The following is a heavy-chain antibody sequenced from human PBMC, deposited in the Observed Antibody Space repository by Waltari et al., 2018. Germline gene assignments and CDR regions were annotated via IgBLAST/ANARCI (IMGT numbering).Heavy chain of an antibody. CDR3: AKDAFGNTYVDH. CDR2: IWFDGGQT. V-gene: IGHV3-33*06. Sequence: QAQLVESGGGGVQPGISLRLTCTGTGLSISSYGMHWVRQAPGKGLGWVALIWFDGGQTYYADSVRGRFTISRDNSKNTLYLDMNSLKLNDTAIYYCAKDAFGNTYVDHWGQGTLVTVAS. J-gene: IGHJ4*02. D-gene: IGHD3-10*01. CDR1: GLSISSYG.